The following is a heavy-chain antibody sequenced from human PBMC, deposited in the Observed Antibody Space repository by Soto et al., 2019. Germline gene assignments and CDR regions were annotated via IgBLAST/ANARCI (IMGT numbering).Heavy chain of an antibody. CDR2: IYSGGST. D-gene: IGHD3-3*01. Sequence: GGSLRLSCAASGFTFSSYAMHWVRQAPGKGLEWVSVIYSGGSTYYADSVKGRFTISRDNSKNTLYLQMNSLRAEDTAVYYCARDNCDFWSGYYCYGMDVWGQGTTVTVSS. V-gene: IGHV3-53*01. CDR1: GFTFSSYA. CDR3: ARDNCDFWSGYYCYGMDV. J-gene: IGHJ6*02.